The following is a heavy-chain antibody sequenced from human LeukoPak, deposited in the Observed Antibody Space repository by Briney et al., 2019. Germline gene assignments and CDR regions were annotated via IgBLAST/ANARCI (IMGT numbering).Heavy chain of an antibody. CDR1: GFTFNSYG. Sequence: GGSLRLSCAASGFTFNSYGMNWVRQAPGKGLEWVSYISNSGNTIYYADSVKGRFTISRDDAKNSLFLQMNSLRAEDTAVYYCARGYSYGYTYWGQGTLSPSPQ. J-gene: IGHJ4*02. CDR2: ISNSGNTI. CDR3: ARGYSYGYTY. V-gene: IGHV3-48*01. D-gene: IGHD5-18*01.